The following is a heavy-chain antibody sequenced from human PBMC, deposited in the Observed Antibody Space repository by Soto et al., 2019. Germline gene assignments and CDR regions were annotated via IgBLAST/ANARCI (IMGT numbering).Heavy chain of an antibody. Sequence: QVQLQQWGGGLLKPSETLSLTCAVYGGSFSGYSWTWLRQPPGKGLEWIGEINHSGPTDYNPALKSRVTMSVDTSKNQFSLRVTSVTAADTAVYYCARARFDSWSHIYYGLDVWGQGTTVTVSS. CDR1: GGSFSGYS. CDR3: ARARFDSWSHIYYGLDV. V-gene: IGHV4-34*01. J-gene: IGHJ6*02. D-gene: IGHD3-3*01. CDR2: INHSGPT.